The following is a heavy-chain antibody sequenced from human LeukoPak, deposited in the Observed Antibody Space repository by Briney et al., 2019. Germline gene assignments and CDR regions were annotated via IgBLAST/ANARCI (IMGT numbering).Heavy chain of an antibody. CDR2: IYYSGST. CDR3: ARGGLYRGFDY. D-gene: IGHD3-10*01. CDR1: GGSVSSGSYY. J-gene: IGHJ4*02. V-gene: IGHV4-61*01. Sequence: PSETLSLTCTVSGGSVSSGSYYWSWIRQPPGKGLEWIGYIYYSGSTYYNPSLKSRVTISVDTSKNQFSLKLSSVTAADTAVYYCARGGLYRGFDYWGQGTLVTVSS.